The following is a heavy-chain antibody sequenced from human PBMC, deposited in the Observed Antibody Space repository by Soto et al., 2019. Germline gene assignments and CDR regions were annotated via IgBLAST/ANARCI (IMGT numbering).Heavy chain of an antibody. CDR2: IDNGGNT. J-gene: IGHJ4*02. CDR1: GRTFNINADF. Sequence: SETLSLTCTVSGRTFNINADFWYLAWIRQPPGKGLEWIGSIDNGGNTPYNAPLKSRVIISADTSKNQFSLSLNSVTAADTAVYYCVKRSLLMAPTWGQGIQVTVSS. V-gene: IGHV4-39*01. CDR3: VKRSLLMAPT. D-gene: IGHD1-26*01.